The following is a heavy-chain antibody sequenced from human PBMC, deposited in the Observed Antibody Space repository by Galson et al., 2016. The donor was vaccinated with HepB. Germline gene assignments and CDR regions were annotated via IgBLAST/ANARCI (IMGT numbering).Heavy chain of an antibody. Sequence: EPLSLTCAVSGGSISYNYWWSWVRQPPGQGLEWIGQIYHSGISNYNPSLKSRVSISVDKSKNHFSLQLTSVTAADTAIYFCAKSRYSDTTGYFFPDFWGQGTLVTVSS. D-gene: IGHD3-22*01. J-gene: IGHJ4*02. CDR1: GGSISYNYW. CDR2: IYHSGIS. V-gene: IGHV4-4*01. CDR3: AKSRYSDTTGYFFPDF.